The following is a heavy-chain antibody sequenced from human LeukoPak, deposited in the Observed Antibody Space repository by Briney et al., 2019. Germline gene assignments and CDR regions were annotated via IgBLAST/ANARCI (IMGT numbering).Heavy chain of an antibody. D-gene: IGHD3-16*02. CDR3: ARDGGYTLGAFDI. V-gene: IGHV1-18*01. Sequence: ASVKVSCKASGYIFTNFGVSWVRQVPGQGLEWMGWINTYSGNTNYAQTFQGRVTMTTDTSTSTAYMELRSLRSDDTAVYYCARDGGYTLGAFDIWGQGTMVTVSS. J-gene: IGHJ3*02. CDR2: INTYSGNT. CDR1: GYIFTNFG.